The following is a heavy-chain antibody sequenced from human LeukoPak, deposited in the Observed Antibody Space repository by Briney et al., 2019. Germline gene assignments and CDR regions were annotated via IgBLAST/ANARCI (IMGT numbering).Heavy chain of an antibody. CDR3: ARGDSRGSNWFDP. J-gene: IGHJ5*02. CDR1: GGSISSNY. D-gene: IGHD3-22*01. Sequence: TSSETLSLTCTVSGGSISSNYWNWNWIRQPPGRGLEWIGYIYNSGSSNYNPSLKSRVTISVDTSKNQLSLKLRSVTAADTAVYYCARGDSRGSNWFDPWGQGTLVTVSS. V-gene: IGHV4-59*01. CDR2: IYNSGSS.